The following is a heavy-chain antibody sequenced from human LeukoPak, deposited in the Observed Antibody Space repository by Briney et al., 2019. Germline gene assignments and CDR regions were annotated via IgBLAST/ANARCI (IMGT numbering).Heavy chain of an antibody. V-gene: IGHV4-38-2*02. Sequence: SETLSLTCTVSGYSISSGYYWGWIRQPPGKGLEWIGSIYHSGSTYYNPSLKSRVTISVDTSKNQFSLKLSSVTAADTAVYYCARRRRYSGSYYYFDYWGQGTLVTVSS. CDR1: GYSISSGYY. J-gene: IGHJ4*02. D-gene: IGHD1-26*01. CDR3: ARRRRYSGSYYYFDY. CDR2: IYHSGST.